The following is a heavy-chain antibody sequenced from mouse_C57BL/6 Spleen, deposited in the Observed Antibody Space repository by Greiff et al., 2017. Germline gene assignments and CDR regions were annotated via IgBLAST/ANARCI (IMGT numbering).Heavy chain of an antibody. CDR1: GFNIKDDY. CDR3: TTVPDSYAVGY. V-gene: IGHV14-4*01. J-gene: IGHJ4*01. D-gene: IGHD5-1*01. Sequence: VQLQQPGAELVRPGASVKLSCTASGFNIKDDYMHWVKQRPEQGLEWIGWIDPENGDTEYASKFQGKATIPADTSSNTAYLQRSRLTSEDSAVYYCTTVPDSYAVGYWGTGASVTVSS. CDR2: IDPENGDT.